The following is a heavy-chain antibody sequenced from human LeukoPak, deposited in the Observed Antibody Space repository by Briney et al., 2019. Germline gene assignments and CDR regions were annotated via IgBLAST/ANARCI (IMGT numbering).Heavy chain of an antibody. CDR1: GFTFRRYW. J-gene: IGHJ6*03. V-gene: IGHV3-21*01. CDR3: ARDGSGSYHYYYYYMDV. Sequence: GGSLRLSCAASGFTFRRYWLNWVRQAPGKGLEWVSSISSSSSYIYYADSVKGRFTISRDNAKNSLYLQMNSLRAEDTAVYYCARDGSGSYHYYYYYMDVWGKGTTVTISS. D-gene: IGHD3-10*01. CDR2: ISSSSSYI.